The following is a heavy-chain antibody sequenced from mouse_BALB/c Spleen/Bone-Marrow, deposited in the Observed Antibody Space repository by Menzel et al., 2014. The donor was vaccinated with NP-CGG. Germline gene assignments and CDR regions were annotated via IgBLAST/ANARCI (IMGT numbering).Heavy chain of an antibody. CDR1: GFNIKDTY. D-gene: IGHD1-1*01. J-gene: IGHJ3*01. Sequence: VHVKQSGAELVKPGASVKLSCTASGFNIKDTYMHWVKQRPEQGLEWIGRIDPANGNTKYDPKFQGKATITEDTSSNTAYLQLSSLTSEDTAVYYCARSGYGSSLFAYGGQGTLVTVSA. V-gene: IGHV14-3*02. CDR3: ARSGYGSSLFAY. CDR2: IDPANGNT.